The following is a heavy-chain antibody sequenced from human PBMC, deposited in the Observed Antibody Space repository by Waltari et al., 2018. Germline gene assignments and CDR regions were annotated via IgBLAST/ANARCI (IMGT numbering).Heavy chain of an antibody. CDR2: IRHTGDT. CDR3: ALWESGWRAFRF. D-gene: IGHD6-19*01. J-gene: IGHJ3*01. Sequence: ETLSLTCTVSGVSVSGYFWNWIRQAPGKGPEWIGYIRHTGDTKQNPSLKSRVTMSVDTSRNDFSLRLSSVTAADTAVYYCALWESGWRAFRFWGQGT. V-gene: IGHV4-59*08. CDR1: GVSVSGYF.